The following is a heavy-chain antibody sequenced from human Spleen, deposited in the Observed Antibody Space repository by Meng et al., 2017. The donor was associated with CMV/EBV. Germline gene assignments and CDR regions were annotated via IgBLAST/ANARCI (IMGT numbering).Heavy chain of an antibody. V-gene: IGHV3-48*03. D-gene: IGHD2-2*01. J-gene: IGHJ4*02. Sequence: GGSLRLSCTASGITLSGYEMNWVRQAPGKGLEWVSHIGASGGTTYYAESVMGRFTLSRDNTGNSLYLQMNSLRAEDTAVYYCVRSLSINILPTAFQPVAYWGQGTLVTVSS. CDR3: VRSLSINILPTAFQPVAY. CDR1: GITLSGYE. CDR2: IGASGGTT.